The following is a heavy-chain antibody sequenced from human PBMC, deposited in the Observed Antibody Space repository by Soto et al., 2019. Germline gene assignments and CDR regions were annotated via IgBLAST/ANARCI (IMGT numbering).Heavy chain of an antibody. J-gene: IGHJ4*02. CDR1: GYTFTSYA. D-gene: IGHD6-19*01. CDR2: INAGNGNT. Sequence: QVQLVQSGAEVKKPGASVKVSCKASGYTFTSYAMHWVRQAPGQRLEWMGWINAGNGNTKYSQKFQGRVTITRDTSASTAYMELSSLRPEDTAVYYCARTRAGYSSGWYGDYWGQGTLVTVSS. V-gene: IGHV1-3*01. CDR3: ARTRAGYSSGWYGDY.